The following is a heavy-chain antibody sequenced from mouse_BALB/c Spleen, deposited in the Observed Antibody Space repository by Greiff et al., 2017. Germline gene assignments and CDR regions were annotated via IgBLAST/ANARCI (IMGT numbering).Heavy chain of an antibody. CDR2: ISSGGST. CDR3: ASFTTARGYYAMDY. CDR1: GFTFSSYA. Sequence: EVNVVESGGGLVKPGGSLKLSCAASGFTFSSYAMSWVRQTPEKRLEWVASISSGGSTYYPDSVKGRFTISRDNARNILYLQMSSLRSEDTAMYYCASFTTARGYYAMDYWGQGTSVTVSS. V-gene: IGHV5-6-5*01. J-gene: IGHJ4*01. D-gene: IGHD1-2*01.